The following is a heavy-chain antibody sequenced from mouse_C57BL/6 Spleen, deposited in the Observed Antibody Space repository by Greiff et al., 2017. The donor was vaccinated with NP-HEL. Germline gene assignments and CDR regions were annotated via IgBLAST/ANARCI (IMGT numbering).Heavy chain of an antibody. J-gene: IGHJ2*01. D-gene: IGHD2-5*01. CDR3: ARRGDSNTFDY. V-gene: IGHV1-81*01. CDR2: IYPRSGNT. CDR1: GYTFTSYG. Sequence: VMLVESGAELARPGASVKLSCKASGYTFTSYGISWVKQRTGQGLEWIGEIYPRSGNTYYNEKFKGKATLTADKSSSTAYMELRSLTSEDSAVYFCARRGDSNTFDYWGQGTTLTVSS.